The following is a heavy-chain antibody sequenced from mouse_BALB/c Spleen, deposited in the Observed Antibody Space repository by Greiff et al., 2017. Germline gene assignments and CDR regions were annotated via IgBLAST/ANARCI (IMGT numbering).Heavy chain of an antibody. V-gene: IGHV5-6-5*01. Sequence: EVQGVESGGGLVKPGGSLKLSCAASGFTFSSYAMSWVRQTPEKRLEWVASISSGGSTYYPDSVKGRFTISRDNARNILYLQMSSLRSEDTAMYYCARVNYDGYLFAYWGQGTLVTVSA. D-gene: IGHD2-3*01. J-gene: IGHJ3*01. CDR1: GFTFSSYA. CDR3: ARVNYDGYLFAY. CDR2: ISSGGST.